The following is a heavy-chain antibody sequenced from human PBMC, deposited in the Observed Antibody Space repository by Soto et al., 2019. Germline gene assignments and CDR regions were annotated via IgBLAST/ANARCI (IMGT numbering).Heavy chain of an antibody. Sequence: SETLSLTXSVSGAALNSGNYYWSWIRQVPGKGLEWIGHIYVTGAVDYNPSLRDRITISQDTSERQFSLNLRLVTAADTAVYYCARLRIATNNYKWFDPWGQGTLVTVSS. D-gene: IGHD2-21*01. V-gene: IGHV4-31*02. CDR2: IYVTGAV. CDR3: ARLRIATNNYKWFDP. CDR1: GAALNSGNYY. J-gene: IGHJ5*02.